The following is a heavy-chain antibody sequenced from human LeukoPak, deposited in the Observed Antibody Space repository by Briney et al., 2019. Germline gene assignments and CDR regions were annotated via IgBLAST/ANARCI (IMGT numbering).Heavy chain of an antibody. CDR1: GFTFSSYA. Sequence: GGSLRLSCAASGFTFSSYAMSWVRQAQGKGLEWVSAISGSGGSTYYADSVKGRFTISRDNSKNRLYLQMNSLRAEDMAVYYCAKESNEIAAAGTYFDYWGQGSLVTVSS. D-gene: IGHD6-13*01. CDR3: AKESNEIAAAGTYFDY. J-gene: IGHJ4*02. V-gene: IGHV3-23*01. CDR2: ISGSGGST.